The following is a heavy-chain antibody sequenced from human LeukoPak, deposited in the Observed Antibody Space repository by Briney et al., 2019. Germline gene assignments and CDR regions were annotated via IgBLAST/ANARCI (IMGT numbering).Heavy chain of an antibody. D-gene: IGHD5/OR15-5a*01. CDR2: ISYDGSNK. J-gene: IGHJ5*02. CDR1: EFTFSSYA. Sequence: GRSLRLSCAASEFTFSSYAFHWVRRAPGKGLEWVAVISYDGSNKHYADSVKGRFTISRDNSKNTLYLQMDSLRAEDTAVYYCARDLPWFDPWGPGTLVTVSS. CDR3: ARDLPWFDP. V-gene: IGHV3-30*04.